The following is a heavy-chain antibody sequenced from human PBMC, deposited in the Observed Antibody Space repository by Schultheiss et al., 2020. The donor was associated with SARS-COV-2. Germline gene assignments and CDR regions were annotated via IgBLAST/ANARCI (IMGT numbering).Heavy chain of an antibody. D-gene: IGHD6-13*01. Sequence: GESLKISCAASGLSIYSMNWVRQAPGKGLEWVSAITSNSRHIYYADSVRGRFIISRDNAKDSLYLQMNSLRAEDTAVYYCARQKDAAAGNPPGALAWYFDLWGRGTLVTVSS. CDR1: GLSIYS. V-gene: IGHV3-21*01. J-gene: IGHJ2*01. CDR2: ITSNSRHI. CDR3: ARQKDAAAGNPPGALAWYFDL.